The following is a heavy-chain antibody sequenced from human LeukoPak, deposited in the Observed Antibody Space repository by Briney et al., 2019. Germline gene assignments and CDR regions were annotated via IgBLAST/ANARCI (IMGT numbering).Heavy chain of an antibody. CDR2: IYTSRST. J-gene: IGHJ3*02. Sequence: PSETLSLTCTVSGGSISTYYCSWIRQPAGKGLEWIGRIYTSRSTNYNPSLKSRVTMSVDTSKNQFSLKLSSVTAADTAIYFCARDRNYDHAFDIWGQGTMVTVSS. V-gene: IGHV4-4*07. CDR1: GGSISTYY. CDR3: ARDRNYDHAFDI. D-gene: IGHD3-22*01.